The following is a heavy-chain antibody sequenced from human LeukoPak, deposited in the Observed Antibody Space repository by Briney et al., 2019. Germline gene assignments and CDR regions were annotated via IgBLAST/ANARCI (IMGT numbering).Heavy chain of an antibody. D-gene: IGHD3-22*01. CDR3: AKDSSDSRGYYIHY. CDR1: GFTFSSYV. J-gene: IGHJ4*02. CDR2: ISYDGRNR. V-gene: IGHV3-30*19. Sequence: PGGSLRLSCAASGFTFSSYVMHWVRQAPGKGLEWVAVISYDGRNRYYADSVKGRFTISRDNYKKMVYLQVNSLRAEDTAVFYCAKDSSDSRGYYIHYWGQGTLVTVSS.